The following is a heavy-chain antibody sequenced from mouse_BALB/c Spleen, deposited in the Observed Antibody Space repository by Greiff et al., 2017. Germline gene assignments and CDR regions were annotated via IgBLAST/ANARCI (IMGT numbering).Heavy chain of an antibody. CDR1: GYAFTNYL. Sequence: QVQLQQSGAELVRPGTSVKVSCKASGYAFTNYLIEWVKQRPGQGLEWIGVINPGSGGTNYNEKFKGKATLTADKSSSTAYMQLSSLTSDDSAVCFCARQRTGDNFDYWGQGTTLTVSA. D-gene: IGHD3-3*01. CDR2: INPGSGGT. V-gene: IGHV1-54*01. CDR3: ARQRTGDNFDY. J-gene: IGHJ2*01.